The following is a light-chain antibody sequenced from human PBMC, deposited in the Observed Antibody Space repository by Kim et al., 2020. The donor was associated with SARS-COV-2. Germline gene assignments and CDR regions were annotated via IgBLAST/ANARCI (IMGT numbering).Light chain of an antibody. J-gene: IGKJ1*01. Sequence: DIQMTQSPSSLSASVGDRVTITCRASQGISNYLAWYQQKPGKVPKVLIYTASVLQSGVSSRFSGSGSGTDFTLTISSLQPEDVATYYCQKYNSATTFGQGTKVDIK. CDR1: QGISNY. V-gene: IGKV1-27*01. CDR2: TAS. CDR3: QKYNSATT.